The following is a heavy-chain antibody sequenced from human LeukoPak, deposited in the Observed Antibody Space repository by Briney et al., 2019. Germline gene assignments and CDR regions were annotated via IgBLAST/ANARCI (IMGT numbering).Heavy chain of an antibody. D-gene: IGHD3-22*01. Sequence: PGGSLRLSCGGSGCMCSDFSVSWVRQAPGMGRGWGSYISSSGSTIDYADSVKGRFTISRDNAKNSLYLQLNSLRAEDTAVYYCARVGSSGSDYWGQGPLVPVSS. V-gene: IGHV3-11*04. J-gene: IGHJ4*02. CDR2: ISSSGSTI. CDR1: GCMCSDFS. CDR3: ARVGSSGSDY.